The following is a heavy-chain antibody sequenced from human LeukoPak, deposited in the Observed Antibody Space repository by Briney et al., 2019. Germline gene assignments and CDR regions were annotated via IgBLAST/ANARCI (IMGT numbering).Heavy chain of an antibody. CDR1: GGSISSYY. CDR3: ARGAKYSSGWAQPYYYYYYMDV. J-gene: IGHJ6*03. D-gene: IGHD6-19*01. V-gene: IGHV4-4*07. Sequence: SETLSLTCTVSGGSISSYYWSWIRQPAGKGLEWIGRIYTSGSTNYNPSLKSRVPISVDTSKNQFSLKLGSVTAADTAVYYCARGAKYSSGWAQPYYYYYYMDVWGKGTTVTVSS. CDR2: IYTSGST.